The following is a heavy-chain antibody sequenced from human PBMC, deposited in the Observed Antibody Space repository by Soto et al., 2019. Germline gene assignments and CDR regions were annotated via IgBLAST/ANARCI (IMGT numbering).Heavy chain of an antibody. D-gene: IGHD2-15*01. CDR1: GFTFSSYG. CDR3: AKKLCSGGSCYSETYYYYGMDV. J-gene: IGHJ6*02. V-gene: IGHV3-30*18. CDR2: ISYEGSNK. Sequence: QVQLVESGGGVVQPGRSLRLSCAASGFTFSSYGMHWVRQAPGKGLEWVAVISYEGSNKYYADSVKGRFTISRDNSKNTLYMKMNSLRAEDTAVYYCAKKLCSGGSCYSETYYYYGMDVWGQVTTVTVSS.